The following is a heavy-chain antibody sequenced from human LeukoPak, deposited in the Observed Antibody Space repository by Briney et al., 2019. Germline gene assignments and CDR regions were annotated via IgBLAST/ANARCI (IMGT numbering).Heavy chain of an antibody. CDR2: ISSDGSTT. CDR1: AFTFTRYS. CDR3: ARDGSLPDY. Sequence: GCLRPSSAVSAFTFTRYSMGCVRQVPGDGLVWVSRISSDGSTTSYADSVKGRLTISRDNAKNTLYLQMNSLRAEDTAVYYCARDGSLPDYWGEGTLVTVSS. J-gene: IGHJ4*02. V-gene: IGHV3-74*01.